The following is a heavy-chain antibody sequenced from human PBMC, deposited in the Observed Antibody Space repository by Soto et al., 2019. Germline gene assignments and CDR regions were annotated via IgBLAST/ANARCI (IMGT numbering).Heavy chain of an antibody. CDR1: GGTFSSYA. V-gene: IGHV1-69*13. J-gene: IGHJ6*02. CDR2: IIPIFGTA. CDR3: ARSCSGGSCKTDYYYYGMDV. Sequence: SVKVSCKASGGTFSSYAISWVRQAPGQGLEWMGGIIPIFGTANYAQKFQGRVTITADESTSTAYMELSSLRSEDTAVYYCARSCSGGSCKTDYYYYGMDVWGQGTTVTVSS. D-gene: IGHD2-15*01.